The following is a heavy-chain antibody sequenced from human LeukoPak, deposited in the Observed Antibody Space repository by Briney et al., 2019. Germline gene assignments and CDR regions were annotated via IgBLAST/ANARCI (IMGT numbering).Heavy chain of an antibody. CDR3: ARNDGSGTYYNVAFDI. CDR2: VSYSGSS. Sequence: PSETLSLTCTVSGGSISNYYWSWIRQPPGKRLEWIAYVSYSGSSSSNPSLESRVTISVDTSKNQFSLKLSSVTAADTAVYYCARNDGSGTYYNVAFDIWGQGTMVTVSS. D-gene: IGHD3-10*01. V-gene: IGHV4-59*01. J-gene: IGHJ3*02. CDR1: GGSISNYY.